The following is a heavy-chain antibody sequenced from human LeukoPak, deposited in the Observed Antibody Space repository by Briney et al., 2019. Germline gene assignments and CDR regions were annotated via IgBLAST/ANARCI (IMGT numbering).Heavy chain of an antibody. D-gene: IGHD3-9*01. J-gene: IGHJ6*02. Sequence: PSETLSLTCTVSGGSVSSGSYYWSWIRQPPGKGLEWIGYIYYSGSTNYNPSLKSRVTISVDTSKNQSSLKLSSVTAADTAVYYCARDRPILTGFYYYGMDVWGQGTTVTVSS. CDR1: GGSVSSGSYY. CDR2: IYYSGST. CDR3: ARDRPILTGFYYYGMDV. V-gene: IGHV4-61*01.